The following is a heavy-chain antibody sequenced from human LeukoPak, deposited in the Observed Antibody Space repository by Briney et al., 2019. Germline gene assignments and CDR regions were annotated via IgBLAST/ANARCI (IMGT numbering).Heavy chain of an antibody. CDR1: GYTLTELS. CDR2: FDPEDGET. V-gene: IGHV1-24*01. CDR3: ATVTVPITIFGVVTPRVYYYYGMDV. J-gene: IGHJ6*02. Sequence: ASVKVSCKVSGYTLTELSMHWVRQAPGKGLEWMGGFDPEDGETIYAQKFQDRVTMTEDTSTDTAYMELSSLRSEDTAVYYCATVTVPITIFGVVTPRVYYYYGMDVWGQGTTVTVSS. D-gene: IGHD3-3*01.